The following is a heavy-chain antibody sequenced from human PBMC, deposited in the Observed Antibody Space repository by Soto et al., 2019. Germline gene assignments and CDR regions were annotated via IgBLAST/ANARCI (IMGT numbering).Heavy chain of an antibody. CDR2: ISWNSGSI. V-gene: IGHV3-9*01. CDR3: AKDLPYYYDSSGYYPRGYYYYGMDV. J-gene: IGHJ6*02. D-gene: IGHD3-22*01. Sequence: EVQLVESGGGLVQPGRSLRLSCAASGFTFDDYAMHWVRQAPGKGLEWVSGISWNSGSIGYADSVKGRFTISRDNAKNSLYLQMNSLRAEDTALYYCAKDLPYYYDSSGYYPRGYYYYGMDVWGQGTTVTVSS. CDR1: GFTFDDYA.